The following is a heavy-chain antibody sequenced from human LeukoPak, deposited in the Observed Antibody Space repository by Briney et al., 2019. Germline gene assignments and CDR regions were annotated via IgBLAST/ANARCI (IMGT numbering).Heavy chain of an antibody. CDR3: AKAAVYSKRWTPFDD. V-gene: IGHV3-30*18. D-gene: IGHD1-26*01. CDR2: MAGDGHNI. Sequence: GGSLRLSCAASGFIFSSYGMHWVRQAPGKGLEWVALMAGDGHNIYYADSVRGRFTISRDNSKNTVYLQMNSLRPEDTAVYHCAKAAVYSKRWTPFDDWGRGTLVTVSS. CDR1: GFIFSSYG. J-gene: IGHJ4*02.